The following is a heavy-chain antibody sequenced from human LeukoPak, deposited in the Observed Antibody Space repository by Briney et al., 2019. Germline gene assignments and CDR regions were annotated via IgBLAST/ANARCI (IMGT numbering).Heavy chain of an antibody. V-gene: IGHV4-34*01. CDR1: GGSFTDYY. D-gene: IGHD6-19*01. J-gene: IGHJ4*02. Sequence: PSETLSLTCAVYGGSFTDYYWTWIRQPPGKGLEWIGEINHSGNTNYNPSLKSRVTISVDTSKNQFSLSLSSATAADTAVYYCARVPRSGYSSGWSTYFDYWGQGTLVTVSS. CDR2: INHSGNT. CDR3: ARVPRSGYSSGWSTYFDY.